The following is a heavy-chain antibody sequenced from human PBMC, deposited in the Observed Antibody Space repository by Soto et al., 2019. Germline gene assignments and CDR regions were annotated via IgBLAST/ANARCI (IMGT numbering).Heavy chain of an antibody. D-gene: IGHD6-13*01. V-gene: IGHV3-30*18. J-gene: IGHJ4*02. CDR1: GFIFNNYG. CDR3: AKHRGRSWANFFDS. CDR2: ISYDGSSK. Sequence: PXGFLRLSFAGSGFIFNNYGMHGVGQAPGKGLEWVAVISYDGSSKYYADSVKGRFTISRDNSKNTLFMQMNTLRGEDTAVYYCAKHRGRSWANFFDSWGQGTLVTVSS.